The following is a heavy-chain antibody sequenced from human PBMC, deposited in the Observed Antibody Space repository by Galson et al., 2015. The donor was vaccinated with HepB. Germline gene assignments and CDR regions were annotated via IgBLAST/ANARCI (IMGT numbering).Heavy chain of an antibody. CDR1: GFTVSSNY. Sequence: SLRLSCAASGFTVSSNYMSWVCQAPGKGLEWVAVISYDGSNKYYADSVKGRFTISRDNSKNTLYLQMNSLRAEDTAVYSCAKNLWVGGYYGSGSYLYGMDVWGQGTTVTVSS. CDR3: AKNLWVGGYYGSGSYLYGMDV. J-gene: IGHJ6*02. D-gene: IGHD3-10*01. V-gene: IGHV3-30*18. CDR2: ISYDGSNK.